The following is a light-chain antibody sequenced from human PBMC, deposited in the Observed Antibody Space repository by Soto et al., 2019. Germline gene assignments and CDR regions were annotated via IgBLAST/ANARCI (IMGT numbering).Light chain of an antibody. Sequence: ALTQPASVSGSPGQSITISCTGTSTDVGGYNYVSWYQQHPGKAPKLMISEVSNRPSGVSNRFSGSKSGNTASLTISGLQAEDEADYSCSSYTSSSTLVFGTGTKGHRP. CDR1: STDVGGYNY. CDR2: EVS. CDR3: SSYTSSSTLV. J-gene: IGLJ1*01. V-gene: IGLV2-14*01.